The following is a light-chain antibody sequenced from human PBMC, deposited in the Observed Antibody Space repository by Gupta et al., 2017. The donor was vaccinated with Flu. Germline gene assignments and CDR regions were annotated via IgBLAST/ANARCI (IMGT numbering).Light chain of an antibody. V-gene: IGLV8-61*01. Sequence: QTVVTHQPSFSVSPAVTVTLTCGLGAGAVATSYYPSRYQETPGQAPRTLIYNTSIRSSGVPDRFSGSILGNKAALTITGAQADDEADYYCLLYMGSGISVFGGGTKLTVL. CDR2: NTS. CDR1: AGAVATSYY. J-gene: IGLJ3*02. CDR3: LLYMGSGISV.